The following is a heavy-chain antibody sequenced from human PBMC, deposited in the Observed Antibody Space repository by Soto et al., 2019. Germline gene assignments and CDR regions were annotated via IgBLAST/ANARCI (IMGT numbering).Heavy chain of an antibody. Sequence: QVQLQESGPGLVKPSQTLSLTCTVSGGSISSGDYYWSWIRQHPGKGLEWIGYIYYSGSTYDNPYRGSRVTLSVDTSKNQFSLTLSSVTAADTAVYYCARWWSGSRQGFDPWGQGTLVTVSS. CDR2: IYYSGST. CDR1: GGSISSGDYY. D-gene: IGHD3-3*01. CDR3: ARWWSGSRQGFDP. J-gene: IGHJ5*02. V-gene: IGHV4-31*03.